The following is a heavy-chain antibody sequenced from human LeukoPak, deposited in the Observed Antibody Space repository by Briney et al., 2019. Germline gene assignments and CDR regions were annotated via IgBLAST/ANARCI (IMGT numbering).Heavy chain of an antibody. CDR1: GGSISSSTYH. D-gene: IGHD2-15*01. Sequence: SETLSLTGTVSGGSISSSTYHWGWIRQPPGKGLEWIGSIYYSGNTYYNPSLKSRVTISVDTSKNQFSVKLSSPTAADTAVYYCARHSSPHAGSSSWYDFWGQGTLVTVSS. CDR2: IYYSGNT. CDR3: ARHSSPHAGSSSWYDF. V-gene: IGHV4-39*01. J-gene: IGHJ5*01.